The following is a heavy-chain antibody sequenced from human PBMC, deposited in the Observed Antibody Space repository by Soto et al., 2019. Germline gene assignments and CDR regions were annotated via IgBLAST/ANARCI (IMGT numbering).Heavy chain of an antibody. V-gene: IGHV1-69*01. D-gene: IGHD1-1*01. Sequence: QVQLVQSGAEVKKPGSSVKVSCTASGGTFSSYAISWVRQAPGQGLEWMGGTIPIFGTANYAQKFQGRGTITADESTSTAYMELSSLRSEDTAVYFCASGWKSVDYYYYGMDVWGQGTTVTVS. CDR1: GGTFSSYA. CDR2: TIPIFGTA. J-gene: IGHJ6*02. CDR3: ASGWKSVDYYYYGMDV.